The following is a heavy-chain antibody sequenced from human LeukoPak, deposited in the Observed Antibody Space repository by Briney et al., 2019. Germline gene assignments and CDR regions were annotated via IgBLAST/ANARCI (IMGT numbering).Heavy chain of an antibody. CDR3: ARDSGTTGEVKFDP. D-gene: IGHD3-10*01. V-gene: IGHV4-4*07. CDR1: GGSISPFY. CDR2: IYTSGTT. J-gene: IGHJ5*02. Sequence: SETLSLTCSVSGGSISPFYCNWMRQPAGKGLEWIGRIYTSGTTTYNPSLKSRVTMSVDTSKNQFSLKLSSVTAADTAVYYCARDSGTTGEVKFDPWGQGTLVTVSS.